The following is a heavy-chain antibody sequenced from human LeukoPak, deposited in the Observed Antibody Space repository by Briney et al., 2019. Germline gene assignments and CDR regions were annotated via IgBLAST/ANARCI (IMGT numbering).Heavy chain of an antibody. Sequence: PSETLSLTCTVSGGSISSGSHHWGWFRQSPGKGLEWIGSIYDSRTIYYNPSLKSRVTISVDTSKNQFSLKLSSVTAADTAVYYCASLEMATIFIDYWGQGTLVTVSS. CDR1: GGSISSGSHH. J-gene: IGHJ4*02. CDR3: ASLEMATIFIDY. D-gene: IGHD5-24*01. CDR2: IYDSRTI. V-gene: IGHV4-39*07.